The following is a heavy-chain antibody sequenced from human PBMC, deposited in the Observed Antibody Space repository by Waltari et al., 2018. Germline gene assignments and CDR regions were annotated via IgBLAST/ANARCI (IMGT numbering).Heavy chain of an antibody. CDR1: GGSLTSNRHY. CDR2: ISYNGAT. Sequence: QLQLQESGPGLVQPSETLSLSCSVSGGSLTSNRHYWGWIRQPPGQGLEWIGTISYNGATYSSPSLRGRVTVSRDTSMNQLSLKLGSVTAADTAVYYCATYIGASIGTAAFDVWGQGTMVTVSS. J-gene: IGHJ3*01. CDR3: ATYIGASIGTAAFDV. V-gene: IGHV4-39*01. D-gene: IGHD5-12*01.